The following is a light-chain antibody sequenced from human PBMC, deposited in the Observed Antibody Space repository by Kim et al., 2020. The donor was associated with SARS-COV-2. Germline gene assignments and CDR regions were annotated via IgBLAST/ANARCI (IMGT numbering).Light chain of an antibody. CDR3: QQNYTTPRA. CDR2: AAS. CDR1: QGISSY. V-gene: IGKV1-16*02. Sequence: DIQMTQSPSSLSASVGDSVTITCRASQGISSYLAWFQQKPGKAPKSLMYAASSLQSGVPSKFSGSGSGTDFTLTINSLQPDDFATYYCQQNYTTPRAFGQGTKLEI. J-gene: IGKJ2*01.